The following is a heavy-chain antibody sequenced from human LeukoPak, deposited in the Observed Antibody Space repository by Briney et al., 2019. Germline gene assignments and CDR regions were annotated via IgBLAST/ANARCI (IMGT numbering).Heavy chain of an antibody. CDR3: ATDHSYGFEF. Sequence: GASVKVSCKASGGTFTSYAISWVRQAPGQGLEWMGGIIPIFGTANYAQKFQARVTLTTDESTGTAFMERTSLRPEDTALYYCATDHSYGFEFWGQGTLLTVSS. V-gene: IGHV1-69*05. D-gene: IGHD5-18*01. CDR2: IIPIFGTA. CDR1: GGTFTSYA. J-gene: IGHJ4*02.